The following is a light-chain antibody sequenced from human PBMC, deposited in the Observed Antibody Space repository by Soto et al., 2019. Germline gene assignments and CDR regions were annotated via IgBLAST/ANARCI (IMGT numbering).Light chain of an antibody. V-gene: IGKV3-11*01. Sequence: EIVLTQSPGTLSLSPGEIATLSCRASQSVSGYLAWYQHKPGQAPRLLIYEISKRATGIPARFSGSGSATDFTLTISSLEPEDFAVYYCQHRSSSPITFGQGTQLEIK. J-gene: IGKJ5*01. CDR1: QSVSGY. CDR3: QHRSSSPIT. CDR2: EIS.